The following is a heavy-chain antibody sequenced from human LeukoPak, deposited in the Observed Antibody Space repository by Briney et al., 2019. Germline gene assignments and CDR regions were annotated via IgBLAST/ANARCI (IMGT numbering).Heavy chain of an antibody. Sequence: GGSLRLSCAASGFTFSSQWMSWVRQAPGKGLEWVSGIIPSGHTTYYADSVRGRFTISRDNSRNTVYLQMNSLRAEDTAVYYCAKDDRWLQFCCWGQGTLVTVSA. V-gene: IGHV3-23*01. J-gene: IGHJ4*02. D-gene: IGHD5-24*01. CDR2: IIPSGHTT. CDR1: GFTFSSQW. CDR3: AKDDRWLQFCC.